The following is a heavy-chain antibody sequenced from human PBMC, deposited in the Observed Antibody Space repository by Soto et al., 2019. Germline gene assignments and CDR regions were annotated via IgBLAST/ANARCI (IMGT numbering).Heavy chain of an antibody. CDR3: ARVPYYYDSSGYSYWYFDL. J-gene: IGHJ2*01. V-gene: IGHV3-7*03. CDR1: GFTFSSYW. D-gene: IGHD3-22*01. CDR2: IKQDGSEK. Sequence: EVQLVESGGGLVQPGGSLRLSCAASGFTFSSYWMSWVRQAPGKGLEWVVNIKQDGSEKYYVDSVKGRFTISRDNAKNSLYLQMNSLRAEDTAVYYCARVPYYYDSSGYSYWYFDLWGRGTLVTVSS.